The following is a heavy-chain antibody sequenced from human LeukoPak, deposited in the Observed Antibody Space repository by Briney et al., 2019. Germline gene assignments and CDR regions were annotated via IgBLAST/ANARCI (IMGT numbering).Heavy chain of an antibody. CDR2: IIPIFGTA. J-gene: IGHJ3*02. V-gene: IGHV1-69*05. CDR1: GYTFSSYA. Sequence: ASVKVSCKASGYTFSSYAISWVRQAPGQGLEWMGRIIPIFGTANYAQKFQGRVTITTDESTSTAYMELSSLRSEDTAVYYCASGDDYGDYVPLLAPFDIWGQGTMVTVSS. CDR3: ASGDDYGDYVPLLAPFDI. D-gene: IGHD4-17*01.